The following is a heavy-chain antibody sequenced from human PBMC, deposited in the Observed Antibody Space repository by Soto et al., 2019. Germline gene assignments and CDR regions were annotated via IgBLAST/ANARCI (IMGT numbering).Heavy chain of an antibody. CDR2: ISTFNGDT. D-gene: IGHD6-13*01. CDR3: ASRSNRWYNAFDI. J-gene: IGHJ3*02. V-gene: IGHV1-18*01. CDR1: GYTFTSYG. Sequence: QVQLVQSGAEVKKPGASVKVSCKTSGYTFTSYGISWVRQAPGQGLEWMGWISTFNGDTEYAQRLQGRVTVTTDTSTSTAYMELRSLRSDDTAVYYCASRSNRWYNAFDIWGQGTTVTVSS.